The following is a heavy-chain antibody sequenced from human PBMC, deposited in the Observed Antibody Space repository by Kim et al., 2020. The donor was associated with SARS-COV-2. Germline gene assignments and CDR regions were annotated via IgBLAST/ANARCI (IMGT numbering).Heavy chain of an antibody. CDR1: GGSISSSSYY. Sequence: SETLSLTCTVSGGSISSSSYYWGWIRQPPGKGLEWIGSIYYSGSTYYNPSLKSRVTISVDTSKNQFSLKLSSVTAADTAVYYCARQGQLPPPHWFDPWGQGTLVTVSS. CDR3: ARQGQLPPPHWFDP. D-gene: IGHD6-6*01. V-gene: IGHV4-39*01. J-gene: IGHJ5*02. CDR2: IYYSGST.